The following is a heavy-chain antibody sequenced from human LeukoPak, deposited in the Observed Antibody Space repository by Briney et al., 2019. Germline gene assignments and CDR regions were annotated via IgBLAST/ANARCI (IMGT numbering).Heavy chain of an antibody. Sequence: PGGSLRLSCGASGFTFSNYWVTWVRRARGRGVEGVDHINRDGSERYYVDPVKGRFTISRDDAKRSLYLQMNSLRAEDTAVYYCARRNATDVWAQGTTLIVFS. J-gene: IGHJ6*02. D-gene: IGHD2-15*01. CDR3: ARRNATDV. CDR1: GFTFSNYW. V-gene: IGHV3-7*03. CDR2: INRDGSER.